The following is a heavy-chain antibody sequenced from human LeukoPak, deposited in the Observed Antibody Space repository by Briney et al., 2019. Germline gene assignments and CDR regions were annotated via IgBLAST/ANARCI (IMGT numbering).Heavy chain of an antibody. CDR3: ARGPAVAGSGYYDFDY. V-gene: IGHV1-8*03. Sequence: ASVKVSCKASGYTFTSYDINWVRQATGQGLEWMGWMNPNSGNTGYAQKFQGRVTITRNTSISTAYMELSSLRSEDTAVYYCARGPAVAGSGYYDFDYWGQGTLVTVSS. CDR2: MNPNSGNT. D-gene: IGHD3-3*01. CDR1: GYTFTSYD. J-gene: IGHJ4*02.